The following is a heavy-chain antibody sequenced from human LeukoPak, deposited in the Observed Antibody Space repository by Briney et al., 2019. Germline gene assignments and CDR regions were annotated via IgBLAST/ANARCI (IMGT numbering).Heavy chain of an antibody. J-gene: IGHJ4*02. D-gene: IGHD3-10*01. Sequence: GESLKISCKGSGYSFTTYWISWLRQMPGKGLEWMARIDPRDSYTSYSPSFQGHVTISVDKSFSTAYLQWSSLKASDTAMSYCARTFFGAGSYLVDYWGQGTLVTVSS. CDR2: IDPRDSYT. CDR3: ARTFFGAGSYLVDY. CDR1: GYSFTTYW. V-gene: IGHV5-10-1*01.